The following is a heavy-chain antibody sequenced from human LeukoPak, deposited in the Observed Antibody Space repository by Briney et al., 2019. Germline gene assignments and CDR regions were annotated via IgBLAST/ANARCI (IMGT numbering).Heavy chain of an antibody. V-gene: IGHV1-2*02. Sequence: SVKVSCKATGYTFTGYYMHWVGQAPGQGLEGMGWLNPNSGGTNYAQKFQGRVTMTRDTSISTAYMELSRLRSDDTAVYYCARQDDLDYWGQGTLVTVSS. CDR2: LNPNSGGT. CDR3: ARQDDLDY. D-gene: IGHD3-3*01. CDR1: GYTFTGYY. J-gene: IGHJ4*02.